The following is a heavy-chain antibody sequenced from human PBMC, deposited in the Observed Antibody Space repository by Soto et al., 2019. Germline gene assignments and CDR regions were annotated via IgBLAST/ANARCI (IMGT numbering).Heavy chain of an antibody. D-gene: IGHD1-20*01. CDR1: GGTFSRYT. V-gene: IGHV1-69*08. CDR2: VVPKIGSI. CDR3: TRGGRESNWNDGNFEY. J-gene: IGHJ4*02. Sequence: QVQLVQSGAEVKKPGSSVKVSCKAPGGTFSRYTINWVRQAPGQGLERMGRVVPKIGSINFIRKFQGRLTRTADKSTRTAFLELSSLRPEDTAVYYWTRGGRESNWNDGNFEYLCQGTQVTVSS.